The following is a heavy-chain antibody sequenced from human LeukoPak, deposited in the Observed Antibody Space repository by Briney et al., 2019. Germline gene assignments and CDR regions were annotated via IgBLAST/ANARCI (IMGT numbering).Heavy chain of an antibody. J-gene: IGHJ3*02. D-gene: IGHD1-7*01. CDR1: GYTFTSYY. Sequence: ASVKVSCKASGYTFTSYYMHWVRQAPGQGLEWMGIINPSGGSTSYAQKFQGRVTMTRDMSTSTVYMELSSLRSEDTAVYYCACQLELLGAFDIWGQGTMITVSS. V-gene: IGHV1-46*01. CDR2: INPSGGST. CDR3: ACQLELLGAFDI.